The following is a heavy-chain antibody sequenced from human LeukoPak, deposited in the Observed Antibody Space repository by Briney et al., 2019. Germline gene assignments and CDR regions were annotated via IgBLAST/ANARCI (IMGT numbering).Heavy chain of an antibody. V-gene: IGHV4-59*05. CDR2: IYYTGTT. J-gene: IGHJ4*02. Sequence: PSETLSLTCTVSGASISSYYWSWIRQPAGKGLEWIGAIYYTGTTYYNPSLRSRVTISVDTSKNHFSLKLSYVTAADTALYYCASAPRQGSIGGLDYWGQGTLVTVSS. CDR3: ASAPRQGSIGGLDY. CDR1: GASISSYY. D-gene: IGHD3-16*01.